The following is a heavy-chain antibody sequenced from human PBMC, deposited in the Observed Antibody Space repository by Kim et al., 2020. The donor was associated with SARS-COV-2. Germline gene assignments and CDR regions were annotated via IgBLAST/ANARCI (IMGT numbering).Heavy chain of an antibody. CDR3: ATPREAGTRLGAFDI. Sequence: ASVKVSCKASGYTFTSYYMHWVRQAPGQGLEWMGIIDPSGGTTSYAQKFQGRVTMTRDTSTSTVYMELSSLRSEDTAIYYCATPREAGTRLGAFDIWGQGTMVTVSS. V-gene: IGHV1-46*01. CDR1: GYTFTSYY. J-gene: IGHJ3*02. D-gene: IGHD1-1*01. CDR2: IDPSGGTT.